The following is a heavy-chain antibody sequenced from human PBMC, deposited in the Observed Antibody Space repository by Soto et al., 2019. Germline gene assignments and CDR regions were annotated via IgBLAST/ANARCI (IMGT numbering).Heavy chain of an antibody. CDR3: ARVGAAAGIDAFDI. CDR2: ISSSSSYI. Sequence: GGSLRLSCAASGFTFSSYSMNWVRQAPGKGLEWVSSISSSSSYIYYADSVKGRFTISRDNAKNSLYLQMNSLRAEDTVVYYCARVGAAAGIDAFDIWGQGTMVTVSS. CDR1: GFTFSSYS. V-gene: IGHV3-21*01. J-gene: IGHJ3*02. D-gene: IGHD6-13*01.